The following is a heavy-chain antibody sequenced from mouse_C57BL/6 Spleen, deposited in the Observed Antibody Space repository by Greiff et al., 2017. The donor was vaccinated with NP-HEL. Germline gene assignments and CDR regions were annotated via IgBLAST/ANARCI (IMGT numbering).Heavy chain of an antibody. Sequence: QVQLQQPGAELVKPGASVKISCKASGYAFSSYWMNWVKQRPGKGLEWIGQIYPGDGDTNYNGKFKGKATLTADKSSSTAYMQLSSLTSEDSAVYFCARRSSGYWFAYWGQGTLVTVSA. CDR3: ARRSSGYWFAY. J-gene: IGHJ3*01. V-gene: IGHV1-80*01. CDR1: GYAFSSYW. CDR2: IYPGDGDT. D-gene: IGHD3-2*02.